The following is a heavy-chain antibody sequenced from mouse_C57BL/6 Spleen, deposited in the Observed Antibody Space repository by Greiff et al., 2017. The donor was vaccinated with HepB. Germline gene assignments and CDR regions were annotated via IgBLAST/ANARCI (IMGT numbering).Heavy chain of an antibody. CDR1: GFTFSDYY. CDR2: INYDGSST. V-gene: IGHV5-16*01. Sequence: EVQVVESEGGLVQPGSSMKLSCTASGFTFSDYYMAWVRQVPEKGLEWVANINYDGSSTYYLDSLKSRFIISRDNAKNILYLQMSSLKSEDTATYYCARETAQARYFDYWGQGTTLTVSS. CDR3: ARETAQARYFDY. D-gene: IGHD3-2*02. J-gene: IGHJ2*01.